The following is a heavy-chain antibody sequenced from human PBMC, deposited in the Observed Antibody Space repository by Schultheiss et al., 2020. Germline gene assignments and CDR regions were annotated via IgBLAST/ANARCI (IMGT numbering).Heavy chain of an antibody. Sequence: GGSLRLSCAASGFTFSSYSMNWVRQAPGKGLEWVSSISSSSSYIYYADSVKGRFTISRDNAKNSLYLQMNSLRAEDTAVYYCARVSTATVSPFDYWGQGTLVTVSS. J-gene: IGHJ4*02. CDR2: ISSSSSYI. CDR1: GFTFSSYS. V-gene: IGHV3-21*01. D-gene: IGHD4-11*01. CDR3: ARVSTATVSPFDY.